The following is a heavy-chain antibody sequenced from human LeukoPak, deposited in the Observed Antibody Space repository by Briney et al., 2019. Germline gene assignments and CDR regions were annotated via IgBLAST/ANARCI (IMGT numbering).Heavy chain of an antibody. CDR3: ARGRVIPYFDY. V-gene: IGHV3-48*03. D-gene: IGHD3-9*01. CDR2: ISSSGSNI. J-gene: IGHJ4*02. CDR1: GFTFSSYE. Sequence: LGGSLRLSRAASGFTFSSYEMNWVRQAPGEGLEWVSYISSSGSNIYYADSVKGRFTISRDNAKNSLYLQMNSLGAEDTSVYYCARGRVIPYFDYWGQGTLVTVSS.